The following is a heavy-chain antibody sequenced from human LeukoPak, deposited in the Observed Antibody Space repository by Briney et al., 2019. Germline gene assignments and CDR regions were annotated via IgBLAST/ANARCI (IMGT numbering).Heavy chain of an antibody. D-gene: IGHD3-10*01. V-gene: IGHV3-23*01. CDR2: ISGSGGST. Sequence: PGGSLRLSCAASGFTFSSYAMSWVRPAPGKGLEWVSAISGSGGSTYYADSVKGRFTISRDNSKNTLYLQMNSLRAEDTAVYYCAKDLGWFGELSPYYFDYWGQGTLVTVSS. J-gene: IGHJ4*02. CDR1: GFTFSSYA. CDR3: AKDLGWFGELSPYYFDY.